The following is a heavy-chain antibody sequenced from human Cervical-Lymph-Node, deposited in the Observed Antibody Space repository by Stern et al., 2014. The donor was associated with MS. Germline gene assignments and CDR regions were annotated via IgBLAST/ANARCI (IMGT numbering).Heavy chain of an antibody. J-gene: IGHJ6*02. CDR2: LSSSRSFI. CDR1: GFTFSSYS. V-gene: IGHV3-21*01. Sequence: VQLVQSGGGLVKPGGSLRLSCAASGFTFSSYSMNWVRQAPGKGLEWVSSLSSSRSFIYYADSVKGRFTISRDNAKNSLYLQMNSLRAEDTAVYYCARDRGDSSSWYGYSSGWSGMDVWGQGTTVTVSS. CDR3: ARDRGDSSSWYGYSSGWSGMDV. D-gene: IGHD6-19*01.